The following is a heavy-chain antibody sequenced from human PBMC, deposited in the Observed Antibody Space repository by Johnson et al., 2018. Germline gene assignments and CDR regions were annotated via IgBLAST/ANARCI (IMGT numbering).Heavy chain of an antibody. CDR2: ISYDGSNK. D-gene: IGHD2-15*01. J-gene: IGHJ1*01. Sequence: VQLVESGGGVVQPGRSLRLSCAASGFTFSSYGMHWVRQAPGKGLEWVAVISYDGSNKYYADSVKGRFRISRDNSKNTLYLQMNRLRAEDTGVYYCAKVATPQKAVLAEYFQLWGQGTLVTVSS. CDR1: GFTFSSYG. CDR3: AKVATPQKAVLAEYFQL. V-gene: IGHV3-30*18.